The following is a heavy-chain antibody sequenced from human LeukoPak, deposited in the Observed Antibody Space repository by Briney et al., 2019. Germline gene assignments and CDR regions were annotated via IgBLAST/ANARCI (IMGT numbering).Heavy chain of an antibody. D-gene: IGHD4-17*01. V-gene: IGHV3-53*01. J-gene: IGHJ4*02. CDR1: GGSISSGDYH. CDR2: LYYGVST. CDR3: ARGRQNYGDYPY. Sequence: ETLSLTCTVSGGSISSGDYHWSWFRQAPGKGLEWVSVLYYGVSTFYKDSVKGRFTTSGDNFKNTVYLQMNSLRAEDTAVYYCARGRQNYGDYPYWGQGTLVTVSS.